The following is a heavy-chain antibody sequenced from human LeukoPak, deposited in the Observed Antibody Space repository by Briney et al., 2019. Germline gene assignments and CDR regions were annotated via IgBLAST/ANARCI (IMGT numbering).Heavy chain of an antibody. CDR2: INSDGSTT. CDR1: GFPFRNYW. J-gene: IGHJ4*02. V-gene: IGHV3-74*01. D-gene: IGHD4-17*01. Sequence: GGSLRLSCAASGFPFRNYWMHWVRQAPGKGLVWVSRINSDGSTTNYADSVKGRFTISRDNAKNTLYLQMNSLRAEDTAVYYCARVYGDFDYWGQGTLVTVSS. CDR3: ARVYGDFDY.